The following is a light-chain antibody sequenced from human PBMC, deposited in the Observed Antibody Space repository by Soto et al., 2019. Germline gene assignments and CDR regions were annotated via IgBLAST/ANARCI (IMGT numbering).Light chain of an antibody. J-gene: IGKJ4*01. Sequence: DIQMTQSPSSVSASVGDRVSITCRASQGISSWLAWYQQKPGRAPKLLIYTGSSLQSGVPSRFSGTVAGTDFTRTISSLQPQDVATYYSQQANIFPLTFGGGTKLEIK. CDR3: QQANIFPLT. V-gene: IGKV1-12*01. CDR1: QGISSW. CDR2: TGS.